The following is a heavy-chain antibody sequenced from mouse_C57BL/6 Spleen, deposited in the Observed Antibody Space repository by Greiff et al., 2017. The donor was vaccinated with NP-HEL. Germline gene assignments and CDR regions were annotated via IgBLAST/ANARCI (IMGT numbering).Heavy chain of an antibody. D-gene: IGHD1-1*01. CDR1: GYAFSSSW. CDR2: IYPGDGDT. J-gene: IGHJ4*01. Sequence: VQLVESGPELVKPGASVKISCKASGYAFSSSWMNWVKQRPGKGLEWIGRIYPGDGDTNYNGKFKGKATLTADKSSSTAYMQLSSLTSEDSAVYFCARSITTVVAGYYYAMDYWGQGTSVTVSS. CDR3: ARSITTVVAGYYYAMDY. V-gene: IGHV1-82*01.